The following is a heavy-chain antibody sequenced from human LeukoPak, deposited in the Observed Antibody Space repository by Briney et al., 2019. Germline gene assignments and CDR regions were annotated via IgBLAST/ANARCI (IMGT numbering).Heavy chain of an antibody. D-gene: IGHD2-21*01. V-gene: IGHV3-15*01. J-gene: IGHJ3*02. CDR1: GFTSSNAW. Sequence: PGGSLRLSCAASGFTSSNAWMSWVRQAPGKGLEWVGRIKSKTDGGTTDYAAPVKGRFTISRDDSKNTLYLQMNSLKTEDTAVYYCTTALAYCGGDCWGAFDIWGQGTMVTVSS. CDR2: IKSKTDGGTT. CDR3: TTALAYCGGDCWGAFDI.